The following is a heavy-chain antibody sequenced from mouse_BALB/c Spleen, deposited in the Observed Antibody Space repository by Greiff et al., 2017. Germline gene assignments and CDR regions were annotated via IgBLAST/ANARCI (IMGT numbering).Heavy chain of an antibody. CDR3: ARGATTVVATLDY. D-gene: IGHD1-1*01. CDR1: GYTFTDYY. Sequence: LVESGAELARPGASVKLSCKASGYTFTDYYINWVKQRTGQGLEWIGEIYPGSGNTYYNEKFKGKATLTADKSSSTAYMQLSSLTSEDSAVYFCARGATTVVATLDYWGQGTTLTVSS. CDR2: IYPGSGNT. J-gene: IGHJ2*01. V-gene: IGHV1-77*01.